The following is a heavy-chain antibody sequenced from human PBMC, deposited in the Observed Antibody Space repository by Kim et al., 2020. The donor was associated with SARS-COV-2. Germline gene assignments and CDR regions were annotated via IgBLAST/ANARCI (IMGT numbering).Heavy chain of an antibody. D-gene: IGHD3-10*01. J-gene: IGHJ5*02. V-gene: IGHV1-3*01. CDR3: AREGPTYYYAT. Sequence: TSSPKFQGRVTITRDTSAATAYMEVSSLRSEDTAVYYCAREGPTYYYATWGQGTLVTVSS.